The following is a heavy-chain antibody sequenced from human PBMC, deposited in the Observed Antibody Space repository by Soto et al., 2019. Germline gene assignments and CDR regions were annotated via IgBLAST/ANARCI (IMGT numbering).Heavy chain of an antibody. CDR3: ARGRAYTAMAPYYFDY. J-gene: IGHJ4*02. V-gene: IGHV4-61*01. Sequence: SETLSLTCTVSGGSVSSGSYHWSWIRQPPGKGLEWIGYIYYSGSTNYSPSLKSRVTISVDTSKNQFSLKLSSVTAADTAVYYCARGRAYTAMAPYYFDYWGQGTLVTVSS. CDR2: IYYSGST. CDR1: GGSVSSGSYH. D-gene: IGHD5-18*01.